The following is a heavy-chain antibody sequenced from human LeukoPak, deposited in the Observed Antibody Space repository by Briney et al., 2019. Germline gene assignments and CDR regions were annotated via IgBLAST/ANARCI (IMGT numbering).Heavy chain of an antibody. J-gene: IGHJ5*02. CDR3: AKDYYGSGSYYNLPWFDP. Sequence: PSVKVSCKASGYTFTSYYMHWVRQAPGQGLEWMGWISAYNGNTNYAQKLQGRVTMTTDTSTSTAYMELRSLRSDDTAVYYCAKDYYGSGSYYNLPWFDPWGQGTLVTVSS. CDR2: ISAYNGNT. D-gene: IGHD3-10*01. V-gene: IGHV1-18*04. CDR1: GYTFTSYY.